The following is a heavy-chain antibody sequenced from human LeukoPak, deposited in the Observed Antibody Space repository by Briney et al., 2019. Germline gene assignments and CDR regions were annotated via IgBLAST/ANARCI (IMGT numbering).Heavy chain of an antibody. CDR2: ISRSSSYT. Sequence: GGSLRLSCAASGFIFSDYYMSWIRQAPGKGLEWVSYISRSSSYTNYADSVKGRFTISRDNAKNSLYLQMNSLKAEDTAVHYCARYWNDATTGDYWGQGTLVTVSS. D-gene: IGHD1-1*01. CDR1: GFIFSDYY. CDR3: ARYWNDATTGDY. V-gene: IGHV3-11*03. J-gene: IGHJ4*02.